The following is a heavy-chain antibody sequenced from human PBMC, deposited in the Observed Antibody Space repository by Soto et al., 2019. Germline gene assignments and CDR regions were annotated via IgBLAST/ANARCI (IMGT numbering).Heavy chain of an antibody. CDR3: TTGLSNGYYNFDY. D-gene: IGHD3-22*01. CDR1: GFTFXNAW. J-gene: IGHJ4*02. CDR2: IKGEADGGTT. Sequence: GGSLRLSCAASGFTFXNAWMSWVRQAPGKGLEWVGRIKGEADGGTTDYAAPVKGRITISRDHSKDTLYLHMNSLKTEDTAVYYCTTGLSNGYYNFDYWGQGTLVTVSS. V-gene: IGHV3-15*01.